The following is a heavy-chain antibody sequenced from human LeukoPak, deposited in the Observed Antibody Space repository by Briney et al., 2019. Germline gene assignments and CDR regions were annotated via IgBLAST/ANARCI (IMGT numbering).Heavy chain of an antibody. V-gene: IGHV3-48*01. CDR2: ISPSSSTI. Sequence: GGSLRLSCAASGFTFSNKSMNWVRQAPGKGLEWVSYISPSSSTIYYADSVKGRFTISRDNAKNSLSLQMNSLRAEDTALYYCARERTPKHYYGSGTYDRYFDHWGQGTLVTVSS. D-gene: IGHD3-10*01. CDR1: GFTFSNKS. CDR3: ARERTPKHYYGSGTYDRYFDH. J-gene: IGHJ4*02.